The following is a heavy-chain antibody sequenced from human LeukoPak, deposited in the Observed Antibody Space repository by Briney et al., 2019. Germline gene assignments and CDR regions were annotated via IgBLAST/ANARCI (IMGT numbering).Heavy chain of an antibody. V-gene: IGHV3-21*01. CDR1: GFIFSQFW. D-gene: IGHD6-6*01. CDR3: ARSYSSSRGTFDY. Sequence: GGSLRLSCAGSGFIFSQFWMQWVRQAPGKGLEWVSSITSSSSYIYYADSVKGRFTISRDNAKNSLYLQMNSLRAEDTAVYYCARSYSSSRGTFDYWGQGTLVTVSS. CDR2: ITSSSSYI. J-gene: IGHJ4*02.